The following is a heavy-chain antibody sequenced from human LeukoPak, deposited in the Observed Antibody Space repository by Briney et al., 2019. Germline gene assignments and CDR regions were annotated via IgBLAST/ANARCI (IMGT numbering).Heavy chain of an antibody. CDR2: IYYSGST. D-gene: IGHD4-17*01. J-gene: IGHJ2*01. Sequence: GSLRLSCAASGFTFSSYAMSWIRQPPGKGLEWIGYIYYSGSTNYNPSLKSRVTISVDTSKNQFSLKLSSVTAADTAVYYCAREPDYGDYALSFDLWGRGTLVTVSS. V-gene: IGHV4-59*01. CDR3: AREPDYGDYALSFDL. CDR1: GFTFSSYA.